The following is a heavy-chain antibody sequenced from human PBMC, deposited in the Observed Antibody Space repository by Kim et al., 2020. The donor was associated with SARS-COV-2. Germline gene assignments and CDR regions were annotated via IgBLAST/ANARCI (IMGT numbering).Heavy chain of an antibody. Sequence: ASVKVSCKASGYTFTGYYMHWVRQAPGQGLEWMGWINPNSGGTNYAQKFQGRVTMTRDTSISTAYMELSRLRSDDTAVYYCARGYCTNGVCLIYYYYYGMDVWGQGTTVTVSS. V-gene: IGHV1-2*02. D-gene: IGHD2-8*01. CDR3: ARGYCTNGVCLIYYYYYGMDV. CDR1: GYTFTGYY. CDR2: INPNSGGT. J-gene: IGHJ6*02.